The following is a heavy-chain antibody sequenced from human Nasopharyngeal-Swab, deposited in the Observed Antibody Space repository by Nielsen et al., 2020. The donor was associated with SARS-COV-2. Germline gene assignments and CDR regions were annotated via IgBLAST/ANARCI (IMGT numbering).Heavy chain of an antibody. D-gene: IGHD1-26*01. CDR1: GGSFSGYY. CDR3: ARGLYSGSHEYFDL. CDR2: INHSGST. J-gene: IGHJ2*01. Sequence: SETLSLTCAVYGGSFSGYYWSWIRQPPGKGLEWTGEINHSGSTNYNPSLKSRVTISVDTSKNQFSLKLSSVTAADTAVYYCARGLYSGSHEYFDLWGRGTLVTVSS. V-gene: IGHV4-34*01.